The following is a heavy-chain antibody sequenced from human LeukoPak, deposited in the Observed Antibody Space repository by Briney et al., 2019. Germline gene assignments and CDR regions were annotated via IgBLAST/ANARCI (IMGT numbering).Heavy chain of an antibody. Sequence: SGGSLRLSCVASGFTFSSYAMSWVRQPPGKGLERVSVISGSGGITNYADSVKGRFTVSRDSSKNTLYLQMNRLRAEDTAVYYCAKSGYNRFDYWGQGTLVTVSS. CDR1: GFTFSSYA. CDR2: ISGSGGIT. J-gene: IGHJ4*02. D-gene: IGHD5-24*01. V-gene: IGHV3-23*01. CDR3: AKSGYNRFDY.